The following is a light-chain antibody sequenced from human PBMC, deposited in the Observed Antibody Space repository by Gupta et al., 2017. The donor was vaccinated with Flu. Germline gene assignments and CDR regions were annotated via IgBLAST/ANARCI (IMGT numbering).Light chain of an antibody. CDR1: QSISSW. Sequence: DIQMTQSPSTLSASVGDRVTITCRASQSISSWLAWYQQKPGKAPKLLIYKASSLESGVPSRFSGSGSGTEFTLTISSLQPDDFATYYCQQSGGKTWTFGQGTKVEIK. V-gene: IGKV1-5*03. J-gene: IGKJ1*01. CDR3: QQSGGKTWT. CDR2: KAS.